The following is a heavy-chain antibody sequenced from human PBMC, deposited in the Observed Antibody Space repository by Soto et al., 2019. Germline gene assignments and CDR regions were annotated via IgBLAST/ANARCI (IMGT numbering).Heavy chain of an antibody. J-gene: IGHJ2*01. Sequence: PGGSLRLSCAASGFTFSSYAMSWVRQAPGKGLEWVSVVSGSAGSTYYADSVRGRFTISRDNSKNTLYLQMNSLRAEDTAVYYCAKDASSGITSFDLWGRGTLVTVSS. V-gene: IGHV3-23*01. CDR2: VSGSAGST. CDR1: GFTFSSYA. CDR3: AKDASSGITSFDL. D-gene: IGHD3-3*01.